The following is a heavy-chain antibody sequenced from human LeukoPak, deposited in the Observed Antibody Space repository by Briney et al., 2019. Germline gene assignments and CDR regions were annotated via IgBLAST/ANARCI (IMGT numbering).Heavy chain of an antibody. Sequence: GGSLRLSCSASGFTFSSHAMHRVRQAPGKGREYVSAISSNGGSTYYADSVKGRFTISRDNSKNTLYLQMSSLRAEDTAVYYCVKDGGGSFDYWGQGTLVTVSS. D-gene: IGHD2-21*01. CDR2: ISSNGGST. CDR3: VKDGGGSFDY. CDR1: GFTFSSHA. V-gene: IGHV3-64D*06. J-gene: IGHJ4*02.